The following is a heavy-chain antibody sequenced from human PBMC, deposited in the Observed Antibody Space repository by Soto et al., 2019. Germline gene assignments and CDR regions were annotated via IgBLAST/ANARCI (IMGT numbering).Heavy chain of an antibody. V-gene: IGHV3-23*01. D-gene: IGHD1-26*01. CDR2: ISGSGGGT. Sequence: EVQLLESGGGSLQPGGSLRLSCAASGFNFRTYAMSWVRQAPGKGLEWVSGISGSGGGTYYADSVKGRFTISRDNSKNLLYLRMNSLRVEDTAVYYCTKGGVGPTVLDSWGQGTLVAVSS. J-gene: IGHJ4*02. CDR1: GFNFRTYA. CDR3: TKGGVGPTVLDS.